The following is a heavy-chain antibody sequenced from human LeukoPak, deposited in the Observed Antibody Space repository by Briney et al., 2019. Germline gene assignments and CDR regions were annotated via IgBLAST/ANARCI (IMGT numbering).Heavy chain of an antibody. D-gene: IGHD6-19*01. CDR2: ISTYNGNT. V-gene: IGHV1-18*04. J-gene: IGHJ4*02. CDR1: GYNFDGYG. Sequence: GASVKVSCKGSGYNFDGYGVNWVRQAPGQGLEWVGWISTYNGNTFYAQKFEGRVSMTTDTSTNTVYMDLRSLRSDDTAVYYCASPSSGWMYYFDYWGQGTLVTVSS. CDR3: ASPSSGWMYYFDY.